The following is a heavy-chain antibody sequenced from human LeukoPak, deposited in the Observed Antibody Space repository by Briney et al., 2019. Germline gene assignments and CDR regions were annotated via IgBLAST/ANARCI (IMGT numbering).Heavy chain of an antibody. D-gene: IGHD2-2*01. V-gene: IGHV4-61*02. CDR3: AREKVVVPAANLYGFDP. Sequence: SSETLSLTCTVSGGSISSGSYYWSWIRQPAGKGLEWIGRIYTSGSTNYNPSLKSRVTISVDTSKNQFSLKLSSVTAADTAVYYCAREKVVVPAANLYGFDPWGQGTLVTVSS. CDR1: GGSISSGSYY. J-gene: IGHJ5*02. CDR2: IYTSGST.